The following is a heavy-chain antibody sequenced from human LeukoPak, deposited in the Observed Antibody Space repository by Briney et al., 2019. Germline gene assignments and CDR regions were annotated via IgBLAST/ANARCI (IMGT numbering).Heavy chain of an antibody. J-gene: IGHJ4*02. CDR2: INWNGGST. CDR3: ARGFLADLSMVWVDY. Sequence: GGSLRLSCAASGFSFDDYGMSWVRQAPGQGLEWVSGINWNGGSTGYADSVKGRFTISRDNAKNSLYLQMSSLRAEDTALCYCARGFLADLSMVWVDYWGQGTLVTVSS. D-gene: IGHD3-10*01. V-gene: IGHV3-20*04. CDR1: GFSFDDYG.